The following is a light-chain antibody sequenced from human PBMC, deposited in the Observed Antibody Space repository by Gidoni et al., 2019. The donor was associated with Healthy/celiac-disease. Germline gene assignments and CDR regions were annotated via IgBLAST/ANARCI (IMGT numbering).Light chain of an antibody. CDR3: AAWDDSLNGPV. J-gene: IGLJ2*01. CDR2: SNN. V-gene: IGLV1-44*01. Sequence: SVLTQPPSASGTPAQGVTISCSGRSSNIGSNTVNWYQQPPGTAPKLLIYSNNHRPSGVPDRFSGSKSGTSASLAISGLQSEDEADYYCAAWDDSLNGPVVGGGTKLTVL. CDR1: SSNIGSNT.